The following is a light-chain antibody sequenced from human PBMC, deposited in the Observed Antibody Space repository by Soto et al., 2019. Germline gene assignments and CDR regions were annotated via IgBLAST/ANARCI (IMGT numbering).Light chain of an antibody. CDR2: AVS. J-gene: IGKJ1*01. CDR3: QKLNSYPRT. Sequence: DIQLTQSPSFLYASVGDRVSITCRASQGVSIDLAWYQQNPGKAPKLLIYAVSTLQSGVPSRFSGSGSGTEFTLTISGLQPEEFATYYCQKLNSYPRTFGQGTKVEIK. V-gene: IGKV1-9*01. CDR1: QGVSID.